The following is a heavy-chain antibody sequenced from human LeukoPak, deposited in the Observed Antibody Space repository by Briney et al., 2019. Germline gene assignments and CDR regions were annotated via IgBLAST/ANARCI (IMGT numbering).Heavy chain of an antibody. CDR2: INYAAYYM. CDR3: ATSGYNFGNAFDI. J-gene: IGHJ3*02. V-gene: IGHV3-21*01. D-gene: IGHD5-18*01. CDR1: GFTFSYYT. Sequence: GGSLRLSCAATGFTFSYYTMNWVRQARGKGLGWVSSINYAAYYMYYADSVKGRFSISRDNPRSSLSLQMNSLRAEDTAVYYCATSGYNFGNAFDIWGQGTMVTVSS.